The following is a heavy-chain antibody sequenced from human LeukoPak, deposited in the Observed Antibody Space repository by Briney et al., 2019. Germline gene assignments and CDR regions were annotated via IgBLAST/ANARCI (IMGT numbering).Heavy chain of an antibody. CDR2: INAGNGDT. J-gene: IGHJ4*02. D-gene: IGHD1-26*01. CDR3: ARDPLGGGSDFDY. V-gene: IGHV1-3*01. CDR1: GYTFTDFA. Sequence: ASVTVSCKASGYTFTDFAMHWVRQAPGQRLEWMGWINAGNGDTKSSQKFQGRVTITRDTSASTVYMELSSLRSEDTAVYYCARDPLGGGSDFDYWGQGTLVTVSS.